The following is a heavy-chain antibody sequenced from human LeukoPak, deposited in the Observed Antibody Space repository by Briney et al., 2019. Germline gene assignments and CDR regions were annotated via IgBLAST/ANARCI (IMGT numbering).Heavy chain of an antibody. CDR3: ARDFGSGRRWFDY. Sequence: GGSLRLSCAASGFTFSSYGMSWVRQAPGEGLEWISYISGSGTTIYYADSVKGRFTISRDNAKNSLSLQMNGLRADDTAVYYCARDFGSGRRWFDYWGRGTLVTVSS. D-gene: IGHD4-23*01. CDR2: ISGSGTTI. V-gene: IGHV3-48*01. J-gene: IGHJ4*02. CDR1: GFTFSSYG.